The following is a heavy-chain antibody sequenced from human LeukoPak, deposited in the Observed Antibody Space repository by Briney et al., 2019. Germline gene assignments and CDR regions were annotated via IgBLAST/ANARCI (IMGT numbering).Heavy chain of an antibody. J-gene: IGHJ6*02. Sequence: PGGSLRLSCAASGFTFSSYTMSWVRQAPGKGLEWVSCITSSSSSSHIYYADSVRGRFTISRDNAKNSVYLQMISLRAEDTAVYYCARERVATRMDVWGQGTTVTVSS. CDR1: GFTFSSYT. CDR2: ITSSSSSSHI. D-gene: IGHD5-12*01. V-gene: IGHV3-21*01. CDR3: ARERVATRMDV.